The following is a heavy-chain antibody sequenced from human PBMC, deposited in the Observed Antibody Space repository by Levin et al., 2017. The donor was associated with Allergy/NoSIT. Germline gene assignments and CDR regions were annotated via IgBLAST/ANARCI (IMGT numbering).Heavy chain of an antibody. V-gene: IGHV1-58*01. CDR2: IVVGSGNT. D-gene: IGHD6-13*01. CDR3: AGGTIPAAGTDY. Sequence: RASVKVSCKASGFTFTSSAVQWVRQARGQRLEWIGWIVVGSGNTNYAQKFQERVTITRDMSTRTAYMELSSLRSEDTAVYYCAGGTIPAAGTDYWGQGTLVTVSS. CDR1: GFTFTSSA. J-gene: IGHJ4*02.